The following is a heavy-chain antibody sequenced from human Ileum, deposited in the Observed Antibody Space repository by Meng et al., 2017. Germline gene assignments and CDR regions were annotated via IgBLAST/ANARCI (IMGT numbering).Heavy chain of an antibody. V-gene: IGHV3-7*01. Sequence: GGSLRLSCAASGFIFSTHWMSWLRRVPGKGLEWVANIKEDGSTKNYLDSVKGRFTISRDNAKNSLYLEMNSLRGEDTAVYYCARVWSGGYTYGYVWGQGTLVTVSS. CDR2: IKEDGSTK. D-gene: IGHD5-18*01. CDR3: ARVWSGGYTYGYV. J-gene: IGHJ4*02. CDR1: GFIFSTHW.